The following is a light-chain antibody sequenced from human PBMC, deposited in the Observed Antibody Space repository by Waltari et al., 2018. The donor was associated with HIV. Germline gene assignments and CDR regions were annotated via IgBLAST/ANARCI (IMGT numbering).Light chain of an antibody. V-gene: IGLV3-19*01. CDR3: NSRDSSGNHVV. J-gene: IGLJ2*01. CDR1: SFRINY. CDR2: GKN. Sequence: SSELTQDPPVSVALGQTVRITCPGDSFRINYASWYQQKPGQAPVLVIYGKNNRPSGIPDRFSGSSSGNTASLTITGAQAEDEADYYCNSRDSSGNHVVFGGGTKLTVL.